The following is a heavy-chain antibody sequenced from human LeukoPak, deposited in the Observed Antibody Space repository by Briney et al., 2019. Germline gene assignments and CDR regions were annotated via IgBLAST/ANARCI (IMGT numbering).Heavy chain of an antibody. D-gene: IGHD6-13*01. CDR2: IIPIFGTA. Sequence: ASVKVSCKASGGTFSSYAISWVRQAPGQGLEWMGGIIPIFGTANYAQKFQGRVTITADESTSTAYMELSSLRSEVTAVYYCARDRIAALRSGFDPWGQGTLVTVSS. J-gene: IGHJ5*02. CDR1: GGTFSSYA. V-gene: IGHV1-69*01. CDR3: ARDRIAALRSGFDP.